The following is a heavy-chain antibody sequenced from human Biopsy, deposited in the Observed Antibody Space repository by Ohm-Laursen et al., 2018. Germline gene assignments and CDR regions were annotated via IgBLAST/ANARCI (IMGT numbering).Heavy chain of an antibody. CDR3: ARDSRGGHLNTTLITGKNLDS. CDR2: IYYTGST. J-gene: IGHJ4*02. V-gene: IGHV4-59*02. CDR1: GFSVSSYD. D-gene: IGHD3-16*01. Sequence: LRLSCAASGFSVSSYDMNWVRQAPGKGLEWIGYIYYTGSTNYNPSVKSRVTIFVDTSKNQSSLKLNSVTAADTAVYFCARDSRGGHLNTTLITGKNLDSWGQGILVTVSS.